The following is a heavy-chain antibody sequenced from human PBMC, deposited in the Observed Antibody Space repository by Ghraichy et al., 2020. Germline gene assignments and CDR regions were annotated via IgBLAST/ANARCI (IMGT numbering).Heavy chain of an antibody. CDR1: GFPFSKIW. V-gene: IGHV3-15*01. D-gene: IGHD2-2*01. J-gene: IGHJ4*02. CDR2: IKSENDGGTA. CDR3: TAGERPA. Sequence: GGSLRLSCAASGFPFSKIWMNWVRQAPGMGLEWVGRIKSENDGGTADYAASVRGRFIISRDDSKNMLYVEMNSLKIEDTAVYYCTAGERPAWGQGTLVTVSP.